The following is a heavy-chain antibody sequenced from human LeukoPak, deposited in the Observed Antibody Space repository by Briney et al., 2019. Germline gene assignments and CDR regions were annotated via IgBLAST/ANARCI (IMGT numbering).Heavy chain of an antibody. CDR3: ARDMVRGVNQGYFDY. CDR2: IKSKTDGGTT. D-gene: IGHD3-10*01. V-gene: IGHV3-15*01. J-gene: IGHJ4*02. Sequence: GGSLRLSRAASGFTFSNAWMSWVRQAPGKGLEWVGRIKSKTDGGTTDYAAPVKGRITISRDNSKNTLYLQMNSLRAEDTAVYYCARDMVRGVNQGYFDYWGQGTLVTVSS. CDR1: GFTFSNAW.